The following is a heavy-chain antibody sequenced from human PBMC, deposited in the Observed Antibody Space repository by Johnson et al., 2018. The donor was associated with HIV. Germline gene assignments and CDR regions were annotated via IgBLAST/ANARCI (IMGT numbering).Heavy chain of an antibody. Sequence: VQLVESGGGLVQPGGSLRLSCGASGFTFSDHWMQWVRQAPGKGLVWVSRINGDGSSTSYADSVKGRFTISRDNAKNTLYLQMDSLGAEDTAVYYCARVQLLADDVGGIWGRGTMVTVSS. V-gene: IGHV3-74*02. CDR3: ARVQLLADDVGGI. D-gene: IGHD3-10*01. J-gene: IGHJ3*02. CDR2: INGDGSST. CDR1: GFTFSDHW.